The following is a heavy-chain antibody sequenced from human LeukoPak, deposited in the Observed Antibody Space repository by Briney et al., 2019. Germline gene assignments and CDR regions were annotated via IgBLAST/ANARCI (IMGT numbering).Heavy chain of an antibody. CDR2: IYHSGDT. CDR3: ARPQRKGGRDNFDS. CDR1: GGSFSGYY. D-gene: IGHD1-1*01. Sequence: SETLSLTCAVYGGSFSGYYWSWIRQPPGKGLEWIGEIYHSGDTNYNPSLKSRVAISVDTSKKQFSLKLSSVTAADTAVYYCARPQRKGGRDNFDSWGQGTLVTVSS. J-gene: IGHJ4*02. V-gene: IGHV4-34*01.